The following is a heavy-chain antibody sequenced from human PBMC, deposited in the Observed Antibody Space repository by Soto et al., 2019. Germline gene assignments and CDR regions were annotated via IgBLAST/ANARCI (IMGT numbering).Heavy chain of an antibody. J-gene: IGHJ4*02. CDR3: ARGTSDASSDY. V-gene: IGHV1-3*01. CDR2: INAGNDNT. CDR1: GYTFTSYA. Sequence: QVQLVQSGAEVKKPGASVKVSCKASGYTFTSYAMHWVRQAPGQRLEWMGWINAGNDNTNYSQKFQGRVTITRDTSASTAYMELSSLRSEDTAVYYRARGTSDASSDYWGQGTLVTVSS. D-gene: IGHD2-2*01.